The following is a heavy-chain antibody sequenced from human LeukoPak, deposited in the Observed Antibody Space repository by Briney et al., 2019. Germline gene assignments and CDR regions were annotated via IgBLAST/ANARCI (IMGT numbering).Heavy chain of an antibody. Sequence: GRSLRLSCAASGFTFSSYAMHWVRQAPGKGLEGVAVISYDGSNKYYADSEKGRFTISRDNSKNTLYLQMNSLRAEDTAVYYCARESGFGELLFDYWGQGTLVTVSS. CDR2: ISYDGSNK. D-gene: IGHD3-10*01. CDR3: ARESGFGELLFDY. CDR1: GFTFSSYA. J-gene: IGHJ4*02. V-gene: IGHV3-30*04.